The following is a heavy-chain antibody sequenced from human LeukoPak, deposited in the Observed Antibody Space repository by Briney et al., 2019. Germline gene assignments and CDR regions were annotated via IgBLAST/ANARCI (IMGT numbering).Heavy chain of an antibody. V-gene: IGHV4-31*03. CDR3: ARSYGSGSYYSRSEAYFDY. CDR1: GGSISSGGHY. J-gene: IGHJ4*02. D-gene: IGHD3-10*01. Sequence: SETLSLTCTVSGGSISSGGHYWSWIRQHPGKGLEWIGYIYYSGSTYYNPSLKSRVTISVDTSKNQFSLKLSSVTAADTAVYYCARSYGSGSYYSRSEAYFDYWGQGTLVTVSS. CDR2: IYYSGST.